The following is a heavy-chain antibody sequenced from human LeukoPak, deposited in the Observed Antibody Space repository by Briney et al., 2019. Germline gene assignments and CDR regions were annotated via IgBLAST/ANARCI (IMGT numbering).Heavy chain of an antibody. V-gene: IGHV4-34*01. D-gene: IGHD1-1*01. CDR2: IIHSGST. J-gene: IGHJ4*02. Sequence: SETLSLTCAVYGVSFSGYYWSWIRQPPGKGLEWIGEIIHSGSTHYNPSLKSRVTISVDTSKNQFSLKLNSVTAADTAVYYCARGGVSPKNDWGQGTLVTVSS. CDR1: GVSFSGYY. CDR3: ARGGVSPKND.